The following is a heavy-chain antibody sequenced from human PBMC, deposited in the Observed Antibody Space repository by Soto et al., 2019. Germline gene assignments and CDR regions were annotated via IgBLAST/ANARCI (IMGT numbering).Heavy chain of an antibody. J-gene: IGHJ3*02. CDR1: GYTFTSYY. CDR2: INPSGGST. V-gene: IGHV1-46*03. D-gene: IGHD6-13*01. CDR3: ARWQQLTRRAFDI. Sequence: QVQLVQSGAEVKKPGASVKVSCKASGYTFTSYYMHWVRQAPGQGLEWMVIINPSGGSTSYAQKCQGRVTMTRDISTSTVYMELSSLRSEDTAVYYCARWQQLTRRAFDIWGQGTMVTVSS.